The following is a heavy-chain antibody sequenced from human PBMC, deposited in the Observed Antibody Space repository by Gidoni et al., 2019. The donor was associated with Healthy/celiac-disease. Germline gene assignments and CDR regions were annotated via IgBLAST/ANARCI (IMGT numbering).Heavy chain of an antibody. D-gene: IGHD4-17*01. Sequence: QVQLVQSAAEVNKPESSVEVSCKASGGTFSSYPLSWVRQAPGQGLEWMGRIIPILGIANYAQKFQGRVTITADKSTSTAYMELSSLRSEDTAVYYCARDFGDYGELYYYYGMDVWGQGTTVTVSS. V-gene: IGHV1-69*04. J-gene: IGHJ6*02. CDR3: ARDFGDYGELYYYYGMDV. CDR2: IIPILGIA. CDR1: GGTFSSYP.